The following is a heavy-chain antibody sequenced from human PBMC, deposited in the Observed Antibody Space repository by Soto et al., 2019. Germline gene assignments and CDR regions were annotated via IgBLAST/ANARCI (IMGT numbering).Heavy chain of an antibody. D-gene: IGHD6-19*01. CDR2: INPSGGST. J-gene: IGHJ5*02. CDR1: GYTFTSYY. V-gene: IGHV1-46*01. Sequence: GASVKVSCKASGYTFTSYYMHWVRQAPGQGLEWMGIINPSGGSTSYAQKFQGRVTMTRDTSASTAYMELSSLRSEDTAVYYCARGVAGPLHWFDPWGQGTLVTGSS. CDR3: ARGVAGPLHWFDP.